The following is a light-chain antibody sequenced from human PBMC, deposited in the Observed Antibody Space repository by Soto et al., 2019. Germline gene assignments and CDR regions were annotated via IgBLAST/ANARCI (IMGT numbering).Light chain of an antibody. CDR3: QQYGSSGT. Sequence: EIVLTQSPATLSSFPGDRVTLSCKASQSVSNNYLAWHQQKPGQAPRLRIYGASNRATGIPDRFSGSGSGTDFTLTISRMEPEDFAVYYCQQYGSSGTFGQGTKVDI. V-gene: IGKV3-20*01. CDR2: GAS. CDR1: QSVSNNY. J-gene: IGKJ1*01.